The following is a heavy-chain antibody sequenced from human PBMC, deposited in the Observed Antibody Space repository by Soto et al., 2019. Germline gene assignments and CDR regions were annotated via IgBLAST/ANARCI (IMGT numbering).Heavy chain of an antibody. Sequence: EVQLVESGGGLVQPGGSLRLSCAASGFRFSDYWMAWVRQAPGKGLEWVANIDLDGSVKTYVDYVKGRFTISRDNAKNSVYLQIYSLRADDTGVYYCARDNGYNWFDHWGQGALVTVSS. CDR1: GFRFSDYW. J-gene: IGHJ5*02. CDR2: IDLDGSVK. D-gene: IGHD2-8*01. V-gene: IGHV3-7*01. CDR3: ARDNGYNWFDH.